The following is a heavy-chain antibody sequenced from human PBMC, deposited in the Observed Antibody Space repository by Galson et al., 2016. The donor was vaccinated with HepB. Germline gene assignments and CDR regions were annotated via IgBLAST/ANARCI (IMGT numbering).Heavy chain of an antibody. CDR2: ISAFNGNT. CDR3: AKGWYSSSISWFDY. D-gene: IGHD6-6*01. CDR1: GFTFSTHG. V-gene: IGHV1-18*01. Sequence: SVKVSCKASGFTFSTHGISWVRQAPGQGLEWMGWISAFNGNTNYAQKLQGRVTMTTDTSTSTAYMELTSLRSDDTAVYYCAKGWYSSSISWFDYWGQGSLVTVSS. J-gene: IGHJ4*02.